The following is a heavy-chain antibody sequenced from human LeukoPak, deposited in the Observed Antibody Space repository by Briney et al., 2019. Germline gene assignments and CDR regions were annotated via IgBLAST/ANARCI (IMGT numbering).Heavy chain of an antibody. CDR3: ARDLDYYTPLDY. V-gene: IGHV4-38-2*02. Sequence: SETLSLTCTVSGYSISSGYYWGWIRQPPGKGQEWIGSIYHSGSTYYNPSLKSRVTISVDTSKNQFSLKLSSVTAADTAVYYCARDLDYYTPLDYWGQGTLVTVSS. D-gene: IGHD3-10*01. CDR2: IYHSGST. CDR1: GYSISSGYY. J-gene: IGHJ4*02.